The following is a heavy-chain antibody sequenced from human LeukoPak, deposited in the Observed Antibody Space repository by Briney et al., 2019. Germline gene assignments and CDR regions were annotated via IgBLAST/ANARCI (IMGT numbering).Heavy chain of an antibody. J-gene: IGHJ4*02. CDR1: GYTFTSYD. Sequence: ASVKVSCKASGYTFTSYDINWVRQATGQGLEWMGWMNPNSGNTGYAQKFQGRVTMTRDTSISTAYMELSRLRSDDTAVYYCARIDSGSYSLTTDYWGQGTLVTVSS. CDR3: ARIDSGSYSLTTDY. D-gene: IGHD1-26*01. CDR2: MNPNSGNT. V-gene: IGHV1-8*01.